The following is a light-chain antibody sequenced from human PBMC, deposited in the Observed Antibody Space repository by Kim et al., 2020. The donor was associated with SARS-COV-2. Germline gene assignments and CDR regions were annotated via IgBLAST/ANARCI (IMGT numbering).Light chain of an antibody. V-gene: IGLV1-44*01. J-gene: IGLJ1*01. Sequence: GQRVSISCSGSSGNVGANTGNWCQHHPGRAPHPLIYRKVQRPAWVADRLAAAKSGTSAAWPISGLQSEDEVDYYCAAWDDSLDVYVFGTGTKVTVL. CDR1: SGNVGANT. CDR2: RKV. CDR3: AAWDDSLDVYV.